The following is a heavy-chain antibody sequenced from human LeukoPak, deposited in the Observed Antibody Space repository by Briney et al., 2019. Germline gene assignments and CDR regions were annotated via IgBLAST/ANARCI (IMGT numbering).Heavy chain of an antibody. J-gene: IGHJ4*02. V-gene: IGHV5-51*01. Sequence: GESLKISCKGSGYSFTSYWIGWVRQMPGKGLEWMGIIYPGDSDTRYSPSFQGQVTISADKSISTAYLQWSSLKASDTAMYYCARQGYIAVAGTSAYIDYWGQGTLVTVSS. CDR3: ARQGYIAVAGTSAYIDY. CDR2: IYPGDSDT. CDR1: GYSFTSYW. D-gene: IGHD6-19*01.